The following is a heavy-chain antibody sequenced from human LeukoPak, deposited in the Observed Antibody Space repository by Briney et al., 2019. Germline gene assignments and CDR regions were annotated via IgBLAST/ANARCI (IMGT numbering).Heavy chain of an antibody. CDR3: ARSKMVRGVPPFDY. Sequence: SETLSLTCTVSGGSISSGGYYWSRIRQHPGKGLEWIGYIYYSGSTYYNPSLKSRVTISVDTSKNQFSLKLSSVTAADTAVYYCARSKMVRGVPPFDYWGQGTLVTVSS. V-gene: IGHV4-31*03. D-gene: IGHD3-10*01. CDR1: GGSISSGGYY. J-gene: IGHJ4*02. CDR2: IYYSGST.